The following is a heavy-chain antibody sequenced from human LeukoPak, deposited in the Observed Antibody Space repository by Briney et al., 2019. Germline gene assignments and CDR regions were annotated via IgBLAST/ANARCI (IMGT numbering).Heavy chain of an antibody. J-gene: IGHJ3*02. Sequence: ASVKVSCKASGYTFTGYYMHWVRPAPGQGLEWMGWINPNSGGTNYAQKFQGRVTMTRDTSISTAYMELSRLRSDDTAVYYCARPPGGGSYYVEPDAFDIWGQGTMVTVSS. D-gene: IGHD1-26*01. V-gene: IGHV1-2*02. CDR1: GYTFTGYY. CDR3: ARPPGGGSYYVEPDAFDI. CDR2: INPNSGGT.